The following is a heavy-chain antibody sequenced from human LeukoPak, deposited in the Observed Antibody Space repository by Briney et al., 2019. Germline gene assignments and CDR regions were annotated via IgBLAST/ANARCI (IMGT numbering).Heavy chain of an antibody. CDR3: ARDYYDSSGYYFHY. Sequence: SETLSLTCTVSGGSISSGGYYWSWIRQPPGRGLEWIGEINHSGSTNYNPSLKSRVTISVDTSKNQFSLKLSSVTAADTAVYYCARDYYDSSGYYFHYWGQGTLVTVSS. D-gene: IGHD3-22*01. CDR2: INHSGST. CDR1: GGSISSGGYY. V-gene: IGHV4-39*07. J-gene: IGHJ4*02.